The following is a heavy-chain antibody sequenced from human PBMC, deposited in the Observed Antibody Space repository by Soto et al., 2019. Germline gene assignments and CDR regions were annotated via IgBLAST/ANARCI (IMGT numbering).Heavy chain of an antibody. D-gene: IGHD2-15*01. CDR1: GFTLRSYA. J-gene: IGHJ6*02. V-gene: IGHV3-23*01. CDR2: ISGSGGST. CDR3: AKGFLPCGGSCYSTPNYYYGMDV. Sequence: GGSLRLSCAAPGFTLRSYAMSWVRQAPGKGLEWVSAISGSGGSTYYADSVRGRFTISRDNSKNTLFLQMNSLRAEDTAVYYCAKGFLPCGGSCYSTPNYYYGMDVWGQGTTVTVSS.